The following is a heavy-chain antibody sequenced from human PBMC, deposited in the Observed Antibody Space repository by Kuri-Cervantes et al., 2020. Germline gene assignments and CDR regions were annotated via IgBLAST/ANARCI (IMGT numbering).Heavy chain of an antibody. CDR1: GGSFSGYY. V-gene: IGHV4-34*01. CDR3: AREGSAYCSTTSCYEMFDY. D-gene: IGHD2-2*01. J-gene: IGHJ4*02. Sequence: SQTLSLTCAVYGGSFSGYYWSWIRQPPGKGLEWIGEINHSGSTNYNPSLKSRVTIPVDTSKNQFSLKLSSVTAADTAMYYCAREGSAYCSTTSCYEMFDYWGQGTLVTVSS. CDR2: INHSGST.